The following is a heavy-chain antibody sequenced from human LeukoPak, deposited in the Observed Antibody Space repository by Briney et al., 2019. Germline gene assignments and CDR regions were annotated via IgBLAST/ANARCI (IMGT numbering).Heavy chain of an antibody. Sequence: ASVKVSCKASGGTFSSYAISWVRQAPGQGLEWMGWISAYNGNTNDAQKLQGRVTMTTDTSTSTAYMELRSLRSDDTAVYYCARDQEAVAGNFPSSDYWGQGTLVTVSS. CDR2: ISAYNGNT. V-gene: IGHV1-18*01. J-gene: IGHJ4*02. CDR1: GGTFSSYA. CDR3: ARDQEAVAGNFPSSDY. D-gene: IGHD6-19*01.